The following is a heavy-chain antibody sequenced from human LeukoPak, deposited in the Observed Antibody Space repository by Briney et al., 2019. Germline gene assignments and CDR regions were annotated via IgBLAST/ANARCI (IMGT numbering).Heavy chain of an antibody. Sequence: SVKVSCKASGYTFTRYAMHWVRQAPGQRLEWMGWINAGNGNTKYSQKFQGRVTITRDTSASTAYMELSSLRSEDTAVYYCARDGFSYYYGMDVWGQGTTVTVSS. CDR2: INAGNGNT. V-gene: IGHV1-3*01. J-gene: IGHJ6*02. CDR1: GYTFTRYA. D-gene: IGHD5-12*01. CDR3: ARDGFSYYYGMDV.